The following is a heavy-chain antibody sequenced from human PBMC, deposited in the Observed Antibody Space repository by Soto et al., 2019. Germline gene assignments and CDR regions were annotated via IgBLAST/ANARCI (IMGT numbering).Heavy chain of an antibody. Sequence: PSETLSLTCTVSGGSISSYYWSWIRQPAGKGLEWVGRIYTSGSTNYNPSLKSRVTMSVDTSKNQFSLKLSSVTAADTAVYYCARIHYDILTGPDWFDPWGQGTLVTVSS. CDR2: IYTSGST. CDR3: ARIHYDILTGPDWFDP. V-gene: IGHV4-4*07. CDR1: GGSISSYY. J-gene: IGHJ5*02. D-gene: IGHD3-9*01.